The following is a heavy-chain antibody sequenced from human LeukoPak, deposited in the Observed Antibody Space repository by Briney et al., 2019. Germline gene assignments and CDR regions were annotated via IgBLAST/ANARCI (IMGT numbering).Heavy chain of an antibody. CDR3: ARFSYGSGSYYSNYYYHYGMDV. D-gene: IGHD3-10*01. Sequence: PSETLSLTCTVSGGSISSYYWSWIRQPPGKGLEWIGYIYYSGSTNYNPSLKSRVTISVDTSKNQFSLKLSSVTAADTAVYYCARFSYGSGSYYSNYYYHYGMDVWGQGTTVTVSS. V-gene: IGHV4-59*08. CDR2: IYYSGST. J-gene: IGHJ6*02. CDR1: GGSISSYY.